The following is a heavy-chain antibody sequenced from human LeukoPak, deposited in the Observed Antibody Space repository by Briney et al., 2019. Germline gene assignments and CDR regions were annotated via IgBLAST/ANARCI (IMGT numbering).Heavy chain of an antibody. V-gene: IGHV4-4*07. Sequence: PSETLSLTCTVSGDSITPNYWSWIRQPAGKGLEWIGRIYSSGTSNYNPSLKSRVSMSVDTSKNRLSLRLTSVTAADTAIYVCARWLSATSRVGFDPWGPGILVTVSS. CDR3: ARWLSATSRVGFDP. D-gene: IGHD5/OR15-5a*01. CDR2: IYSSGTS. CDR1: GDSITPNY. J-gene: IGHJ5*02.